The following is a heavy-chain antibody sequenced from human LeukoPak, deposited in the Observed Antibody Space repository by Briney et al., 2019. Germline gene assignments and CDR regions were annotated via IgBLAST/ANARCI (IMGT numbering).Heavy chain of an antibody. V-gene: IGHV4-34*01. J-gene: IGHJ4*02. D-gene: IGHD6-13*01. Sequence: SETLSLICAVYGGSFSGYYWSWIRQPPGKGLEWIGEINHSGSTNYNPSLKSRVTISVDTSKNQFSLKLSSVTAADTAVYYCARRTWQQLAPYGYFDYWGQGTLVTVSS. CDR2: INHSGST. CDR1: GGSFSGYY. CDR3: ARRTWQQLAPYGYFDY.